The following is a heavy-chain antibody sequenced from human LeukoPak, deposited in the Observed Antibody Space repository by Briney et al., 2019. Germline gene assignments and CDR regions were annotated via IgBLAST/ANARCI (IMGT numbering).Heavy chain of an antibody. CDR1: GFTFSSYS. V-gene: IGHV3-21*01. J-gene: IGHJ2*01. CDR3: ARAGGGPTTLYWYFDL. CDR2: ISSSSSYI. Sequence: GGSLRLSCAASGFTFSSYSMNWVRQAPGKGLEWVSSISSSSSYIYYADSVKGRFTISRDNSKNTVYLQMNSLRAEDTAVYYCARAGGGPTTLYWYFDLWGRGTLVTVSS. D-gene: IGHD1-7*01.